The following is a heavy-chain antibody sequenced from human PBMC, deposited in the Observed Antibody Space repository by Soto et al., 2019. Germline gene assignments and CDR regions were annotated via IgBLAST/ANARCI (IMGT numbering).Heavy chain of an antibody. CDR2: ITGSGGST. CDR1: GFTFSTYA. Sequence: GGSLRLSCAASGFTFSTYAMIWVRQAPGKGLEWVSVITGSGGSTYYADSVKGRFTISRDTSKNTLFLQMNSLRAEDTAVYYWAKDRYGDYGGVDYWGQGTRVTVAS. V-gene: IGHV3-23*01. CDR3: AKDRYGDYGGVDY. D-gene: IGHD4-17*01. J-gene: IGHJ4*02.